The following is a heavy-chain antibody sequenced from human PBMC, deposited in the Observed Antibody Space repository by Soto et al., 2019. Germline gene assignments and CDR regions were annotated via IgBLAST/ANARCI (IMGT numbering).Heavy chain of an antibody. CDR2: ISYDGSNK. CDR3: ARAYGGPYYYYCGMDV. Sequence: QVQLVESGGGVVQPGRSLRLSCAASGFTFSSYAMHWVRQAPGKGLEWVAVISYDGSNKYYADSVKGRFTISRDNSKNTLYLQMNSLRAEDAAVYDCARAYGGPYYYYCGMDVWGQGTTVTVSS. J-gene: IGHJ6*02. V-gene: IGHV3-30-3*01. CDR1: GFTFSSYA. D-gene: IGHD4-17*01.